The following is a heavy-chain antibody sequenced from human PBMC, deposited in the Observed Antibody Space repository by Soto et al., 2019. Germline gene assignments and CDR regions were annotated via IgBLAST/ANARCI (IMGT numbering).Heavy chain of an antibody. V-gene: IGHV3-30*18. CDR1: VFTFSNYD. D-gene: IGHD6-19*01. CDR3: AKETTSGGGIDN. Sequence: QVQLVESGGGVVQPGRSLRLSCKASVFTFSNYDIHWVGQAPGKGLDWGAWMSSDGNKEYYAASVRGRFTISRDNSKSTMYLQMNSLRGEDTAVYYCAKETTSGGGIDNWGQGTLVTVSS. CDR2: MSSDGNKE. J-gene: IGHJ4*02.